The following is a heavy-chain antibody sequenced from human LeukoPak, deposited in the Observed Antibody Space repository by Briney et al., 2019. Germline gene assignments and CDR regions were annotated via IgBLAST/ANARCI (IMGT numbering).Heavy chain of an antibody. D-gene: IGHD3-3*01. CDR3: ARVCDRVSDFSPGY. V-gene: IGHV1-69*04. CDR1: GYTFTSYG. J-gene: IGHJ4*02. CDR2: IIPILGIA. Sequence: ASVKVSCTASGYTFTSYGISWVRQAPGQGLEWMGRIIPILGIANYAQKFQGRVTITADKSTSTAYMELSSLRSEDTAVYYCARVCDRVSDFSPGYWGQGTLVTVSS.